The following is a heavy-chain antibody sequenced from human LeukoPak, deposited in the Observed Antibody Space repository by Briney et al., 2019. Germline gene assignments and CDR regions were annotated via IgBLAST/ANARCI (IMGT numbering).Heavy chain of an antibody. D-gene: IGHD1-1*01. V-gene: IGHV3-9*01. CDR3: AKSRSGSANWALQIFDN. CDR2: ISWNSGSI. CDR1: GFTFDDYA. Sequence: GGSLRLSCAASGFTFDDYAMHWVRQAPGKGLEWVPGISWNSGSIGYADSVKGRFAISRDNSKNSLFVQMNSLRAEDTAVYFCAKSRSGSANWALQIFDNWGQGTLVTVSS. J-gene: IGHJ4*02.